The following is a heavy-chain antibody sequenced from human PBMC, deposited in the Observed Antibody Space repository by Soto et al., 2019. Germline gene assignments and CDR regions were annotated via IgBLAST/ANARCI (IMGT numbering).Heavy chain of an antibody. J-gene: IGHJ4*02. D-gene: IGHD3-3*01. CDR3: ARAPETPSILGVALPYFFDY. V-gene: IGHV4-31*02. CDR2: IFYSGSF. CDR1: GASISSSAYY. Sequence: PSETLSLTCTVSGASISSSAYYWGWIRQPPGKGLEWIGYIFYSGSFYYTPSLRGRVMILADTSKNQFTLRLSSVTAADTAVYYCARAPETPSILGVALPYFFDYWGQGALVTVSS.